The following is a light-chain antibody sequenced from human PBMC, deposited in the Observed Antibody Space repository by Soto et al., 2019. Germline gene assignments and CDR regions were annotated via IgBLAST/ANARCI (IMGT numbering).Light chain of an antibody. CDR2: EVS. V-gene: IGLV2-14*01. Sequence: QSALTQPVSVSGSPGQSITISCTGTSSDVGGYKFVSWYQQHPGKAPKLMIYEVSNRPSGVSSRFYGSKSGNTASLTISGLQAEDEADYYSGSYTGSIYVFGTGTKVTVL. J-gene: IGLJ1*01. CDR1: SSDVGGYKF. CDR3: GSYTGSIYV.